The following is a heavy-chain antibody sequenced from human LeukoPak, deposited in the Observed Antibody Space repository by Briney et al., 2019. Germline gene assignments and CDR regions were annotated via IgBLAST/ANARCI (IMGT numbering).Heavy chain of an antibody. CDR2: INPRGGST. V-gene: IGHV1-46*01. Sequence: ASVKVSCKASGYTFTNYYIHWVRQAPGQGVEWMGTINPRGGSTNYAQKFQDRVAMIRDTSTRTVYMELSNLRSEHAAVYYCAREGDASNDYGDFDYWGQGTLVTVSS. J-gene: IGHJ4*02. D-gene: IGHD4-17*01. CDR3: AREGDASNDYGDFDY. CDR1: GYTFTNYY.